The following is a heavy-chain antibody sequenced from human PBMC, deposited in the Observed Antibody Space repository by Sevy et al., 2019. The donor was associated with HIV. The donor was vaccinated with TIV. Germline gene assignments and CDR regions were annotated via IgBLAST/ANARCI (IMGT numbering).Heavy chain of an antibody. V-gene: IGHV3-30*18. Sequence: GGSLRLSCAASAFTFSSYGMHWVRQAPGKGLEWVAVISYDGSNKYYADSVKGRFTISRDNSKNTLYLQMNSLRAEDTAVYYCAKEGRDGYNFPFDYWGQGTLVTVSS. J-gene: IGHJ4*02. CDR1: AFTFSSYG. CDR3: AKEGRDGYNFPFDY. CDR2: ISYDGSNK. D-gene: IGHD5-12*01.